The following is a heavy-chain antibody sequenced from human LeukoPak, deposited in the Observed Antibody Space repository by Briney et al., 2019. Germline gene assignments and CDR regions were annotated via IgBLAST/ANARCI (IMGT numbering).Heavy chain of an antibody. V-gene: IGHV1-18*01. Sequence: ASVKVSCKASGYIFTNYGISWVRQAPGQGLEWMGWISAYNGNTNYAQKLQGRVTMTTDTSTSTAYMELRSLRSDDTAVYYCARDRGYSYGQGVDYWGQGTLVTVSS. J-gene: IGHJ4*02. D-gene: IGHD5-18*01. CDR1: GYIFTNYG. CDR2: ISAYNGNT. CDR3: ARDRGYSYGQGVDY.